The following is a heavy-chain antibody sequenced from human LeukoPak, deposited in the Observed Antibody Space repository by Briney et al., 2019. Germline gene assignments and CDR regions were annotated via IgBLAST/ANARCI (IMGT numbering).Heavy chain of an antibody. J-gene: IGHJ4*02. V-gene: IGHV1-69*06. D-gene: IGHD6-19*01. CDR1: GGTFSSYA. CDR3: ATSRLEGQWLPTT. Sequence: VASVKVSCKASGGTFSSYAISWVRQAPGQGLEWMGGIIPIFGTANYAQKFQGRVTITAGKSTSTAYMELSSLRSEDTAVYYCATSRLEGQWLPTTWGQGTLVTVSS. CDR2: IIPIFGTA.